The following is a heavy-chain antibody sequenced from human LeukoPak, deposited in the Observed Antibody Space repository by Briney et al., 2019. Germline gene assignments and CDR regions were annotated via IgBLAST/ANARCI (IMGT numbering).Heavy chain of an antibody. CDR2: IYTSGST. D-gene: IGHD2-2*01. Sequence: SETLSLTCTVSGGSISSYYWSWIRQLAGKGLEWIGRIYTSGSTNYNPSLKSRVTMSVDTSKNQFSLKLSSVTAADTAVYYCARVGYCSSTSCPPDYWGQGTLVTVSS. V-gene: IGHV4-4*07. J-gene: IGHJ4*02. CDR1: GGSISSYY. CDR3: ARVGYCSSTSCPPDY.